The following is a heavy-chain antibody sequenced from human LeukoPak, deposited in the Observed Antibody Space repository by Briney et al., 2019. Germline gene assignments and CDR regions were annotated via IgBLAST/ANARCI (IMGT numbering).Heavy chain of an antibody. J-gene: IGHJ4*02. CDR3: ARGMGYYDSSGYPY. Sequence: GGSLRLSCAASGFTFSSYGMHWVRQAPGKGLEWVAFIRYDGSNKYYADSVKGRFTISRDNSKNTLYLQMNSLRAEDTAVYYCARGMGYYDSSGYPYWGQGTLVTVSS. D-gene: IGHD3-22*01. V-gene: IGHV3-30*02. CDR2: IRYDGSNK. CDR1: GFTFSSYG.